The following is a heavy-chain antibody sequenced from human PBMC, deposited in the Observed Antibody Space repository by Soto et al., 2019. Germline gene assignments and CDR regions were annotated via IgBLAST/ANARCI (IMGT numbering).Heavy chain of an antibody. J-gene: IGHJ4*02. V-gene: IGHV1-46*01. D-gene: IGHD6-19*01. CDR2: INPSGGTT. Sequence: QVQLVQSGAEGKKPGASVKVSCKASGYTFTSYYMHWVRQAPGQGLEWMGVINPSGGTTSYAQKFQGRVTMTRDTSTSKVYMELSSLRSADTDVYYCARGRGGWWKELDYWGQGTLVTVSS. CDR3: ARGRGGWWKELDY. CDR1: GYTFTSYY.